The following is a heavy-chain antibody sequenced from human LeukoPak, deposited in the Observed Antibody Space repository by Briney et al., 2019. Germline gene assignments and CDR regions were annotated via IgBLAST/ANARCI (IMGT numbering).Heavy chain of an antibody. CDR3: ARDPYYDSSGYLNP. CDR1: GGSISSGSYY. J-gene: IGHJ5*02. V-gene: IGHV4-61*02. Sequence: SETLSLTCTVSGGSISSGSYYWSWIRQPAGKGLEWIGRIYTSGSTNYNPSLKSRVTTSVDTSKNQFSLKLSSVTAADTAVYYCARDPYYDSSGYLNPWGQGTLVTVSS. D-gene: IGHD3-22*01. CDR2: IYTSGST.